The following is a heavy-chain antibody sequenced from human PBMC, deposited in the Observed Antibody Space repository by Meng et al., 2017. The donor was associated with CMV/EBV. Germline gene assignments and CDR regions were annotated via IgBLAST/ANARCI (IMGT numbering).Heavy chain of an antibody. CDR1: GFTFSSYA. Sequence: GESLKISCAASGFTFSSYAMSWVRQAPGKGLEWVSAISGSGGSTYYADSVKGRFTISRVNSKNTLYLQMNSLRAEDTAVYYCAKGFRAYSSSWYDVSDYWGQGTLVTVSS. CDR3: AKGFRAYSSSWYDVSDY. V-gene: IGHV3-23*01. D-gene: IGHD6-13*01. J-gene: IGHJ4*02. CDR2: ISGSGGST.